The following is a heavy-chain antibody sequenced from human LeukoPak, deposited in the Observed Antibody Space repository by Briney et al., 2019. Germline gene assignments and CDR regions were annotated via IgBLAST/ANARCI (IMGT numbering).Heavy chain of an antibody. Sequence: GGSLRLSCAASGFTVSSNYMSWVRQAPGKGLEWVAVISYDGSNKYYADSVKGRFTISRDNSKNTLYLQMNSLRAEDTAVYYCARDHAWIQLWGNFDYWGQGTLVTVSS. D-gene: IGHD5-18*01. CDR1: GFTVSSNY. J-gene: IGHJ4*02. CDR3: ARDHAWIQLWGNFDY. V-gene: IGHV3-30-3*01. CDR2: ISYDGSNK.